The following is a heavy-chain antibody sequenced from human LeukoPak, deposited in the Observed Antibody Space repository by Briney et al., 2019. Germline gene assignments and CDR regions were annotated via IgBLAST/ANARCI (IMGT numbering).Heavy chain of an antibody. D-gene: IGHD5-18*01. CDR3: ARDPGYSYGTSFDY. CDR1: GYTFIGYY. CDR2: INPNSGGT. Sequence: ASVKVSCKASGYTFIGYYMHWVRQAPGQGLEWMGWINPNSGGTSYAQKFQGRVSMTRDTSISTAYMELSRLRSDDTAVYYCARDPGYSYGTSFDYWGQGTLVTVSS. V-gene: IGHV1-2*02. J-gene: IGHJ4*02.